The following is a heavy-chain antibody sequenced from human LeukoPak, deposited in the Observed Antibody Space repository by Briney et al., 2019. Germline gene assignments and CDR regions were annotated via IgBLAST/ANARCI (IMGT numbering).Heavy chain of an antibody. CDR1: GFTFSSYS. D-gene: IGHD1-26*01. V-gene: IGHV3-48*04. Sequence: GGSLRLSCAASGFTFSSYSMNWVRQAPGKGLEWVSYISSSSSTIYYADSVKGRFTISRDNAKNSLYLQMNSLRAEDTAVYYCARDPSGSYYYYYYGMDVWGQGTTVTVSS. CDR2: ISSSSSTI. J-gene: IGHJ6*02. CDR3: ARDPSGSYYYYYYGMDV.